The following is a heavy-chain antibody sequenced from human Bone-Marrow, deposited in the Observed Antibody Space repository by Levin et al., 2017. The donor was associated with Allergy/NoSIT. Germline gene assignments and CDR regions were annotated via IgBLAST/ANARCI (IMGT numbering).Heavy chain of an antibody. V-gene: IGHV4-34*01. CDR2: INHSGST. CDR3: AGDAIAVAGRDY. Sequence: PSQTLSLTCAVYSESFNGYYWSWIRQPPGKGLEWIGKINHSGSTNYNPSLKSRVTISVDTSKNQFSLKLRSVTAADTAVYYCAGDAIAVAGRDYWGQGTLVTVSS. CDR1: SESFNGYY. J-gene: IGHJ4*02. D-gene: IGHD6-19*01.